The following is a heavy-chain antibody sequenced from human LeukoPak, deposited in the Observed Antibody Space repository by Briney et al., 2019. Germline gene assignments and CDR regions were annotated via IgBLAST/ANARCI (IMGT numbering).Heavy chain of an antibody. J-gene: IGHJ4*02. Sequence: ASVKVSCKASGYTFTSYYMHWVRQAPGQGLEWMGIINPSGGSTSYAQKFQGRVTVTRDMSTSTVYMELSSLRSEDTAVYYCARWGYDSSGHPHVFDYWGQGTLVTVSS. D-gene: IGHD3-22*01. CDR2: INPSGGST. CDR1: GYTFTSYY. V-gene: IGHV1-46*01. CDR3: ARWGYDSSGHPHVFDY.